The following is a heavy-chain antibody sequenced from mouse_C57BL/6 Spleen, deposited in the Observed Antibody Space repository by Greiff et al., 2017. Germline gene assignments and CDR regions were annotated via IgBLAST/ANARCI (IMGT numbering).Heavy chain of an antibody. V-gene: IGHV1-64*01. J-gene: IGHJ3*01. CDR3: ARATIAY. Sequence: QVQLQQSGAELVKPGASVKLSCKASGYTFTSYWMDWVKQRPGHGLEWIEMIHPDSGSTNYNEKFKGKATLTADKSSSTAYMQLSSLTSEDSAVYYCARATIAYWGQGAMVTVS. CDR2: IHPDSGST. CDR1: GYTFTSYW.